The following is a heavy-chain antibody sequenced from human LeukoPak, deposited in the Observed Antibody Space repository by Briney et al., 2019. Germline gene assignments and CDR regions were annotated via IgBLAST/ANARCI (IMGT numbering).Heavy chain of an antibody. CDR1: GGSISSYY. V-gene: IGHV4-59*12. CDR2: IYYSGST. D-gene: IGHD6-19*01. Sequence: SETLSLTCTVSGGSISSYYWSWIRQPPGKGLEWIGYIYYSGSTNYNPSLKSRVTISADTSKNQFSLKLSSVTAADTAVYYCARDRSVADTSLGYWGQGTLVTVSS. CDR3: ARDRSVADTSLGY. J-gene: IGHJ4*02.